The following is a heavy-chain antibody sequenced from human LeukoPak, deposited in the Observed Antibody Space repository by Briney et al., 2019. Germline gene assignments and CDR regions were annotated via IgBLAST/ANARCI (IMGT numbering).Heavy chain of an antibody. CDR2: IYYSGST. V-gene: IGHV4-39*01. CDR1: GGSISSSSYY. D-gene: IGHD1-26*01. J-gene: IGHJ4*02. Sequence: SETLSLTCTVSGGSISSSSYYWGWIRQPPGKGLEWIGSIYYSGSTYYNPSLKSRVTISVDTSKNQFSLTLSSVTAADTAVYYCARHGARDWGQGTLVTVSS. CDR3: ARHGARD.